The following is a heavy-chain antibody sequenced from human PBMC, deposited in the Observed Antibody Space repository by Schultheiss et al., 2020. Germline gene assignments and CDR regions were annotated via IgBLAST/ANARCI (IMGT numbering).Heavy chain of an antibody. D-gene: IGHD1-26*01. CDR1: GGSISSTGYY. Sequence: SETLSLTCTVSGGSISSTGYYWGWIRQPPGKGLERIGTVSYSGSTYYSPSLKSRVIMSLDMSKNQFSLKLSSVTAADTAVYYCARLAYSGSYLDAFDIWGQGTMVTVSS. CDR2: VSYSGST. V-gene: IGHV4-39*01. CDR3: ARLAYSGSYLDAFDI. J-gene: IGHJ3*02.